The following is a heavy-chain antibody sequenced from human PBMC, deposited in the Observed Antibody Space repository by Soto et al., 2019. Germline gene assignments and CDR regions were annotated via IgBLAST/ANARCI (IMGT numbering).Heavy chain of an antibody. CDR1: GGSVSNYY. J-gene: IGHJ6*02. CDR3: ARHRFPGLYYHGMDV. V-gene: IGHV4-59*02. CDR2: IYHSGTT. Sequence: QVQLQESGPGLVKPSETLSLTCTVSGGSVSNYYCSWIRQPPGKGLEWIGYIYHSGTTNHNPSLKSRVTISVDTSKNQFSLYLRSVTAADTAVYYCARHRFPGLYYHGMDVWGQGTTVTVSS. D-gene: IGHD3-16*02.